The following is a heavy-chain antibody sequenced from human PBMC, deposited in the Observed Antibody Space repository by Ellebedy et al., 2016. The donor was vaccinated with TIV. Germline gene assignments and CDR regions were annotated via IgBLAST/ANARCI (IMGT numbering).Heavy chain of an antibody. V-gene: IGHV3-48*01. D-gene: IGHD3-3*01. Sequence: PGGSLRLSCAASGFSFSRYAMNWVRQAPGKGLEWVSYISASSANIHYADSVKGRFTISRDNAKNSLDLQMNGLRVDDSAVYYCVGFGVFNLWGQGAPVTVSS. J-gene: IGHJ5*02. CDR2: ISASSANI. CDR3: VGFGVFNL. CDR1: GFSFSRYA.